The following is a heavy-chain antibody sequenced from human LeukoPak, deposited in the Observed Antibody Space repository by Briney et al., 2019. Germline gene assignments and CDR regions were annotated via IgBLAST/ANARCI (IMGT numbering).Heavy chain of an antibody. V-gene: IGHV4-59*12. CDR2: IYYSGST. J-gene: IGHJ6*02. Sequence: SETLSLTCTVSGGSISSYYWSWIRQPPGKGLEWIGYIYYSGSTNYNPSLKSRVTISVDTSKNQFSLKLSSVTAADTAVYYCARGRIIGSDYVTPAPSPPIYYYYYGMDVWGQGTTVTVSS. CDR3: ARGRIIGSDYVTPAPSPPIYYYYYGMDV. CDR1: GGSISSYY. D-gene: IGHD3-16*01.